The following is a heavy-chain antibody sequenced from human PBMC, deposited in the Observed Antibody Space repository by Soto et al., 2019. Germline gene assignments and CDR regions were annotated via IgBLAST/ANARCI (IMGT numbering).Heavy chain of an antibody. Sequence: QVQLVESGGGVVQPGRSLRLSCAASGFTFISYGMHWVRQAPGKGLEWLAVMSYDGRDKYYADSVRGRFTISRDNSKNTVYLQLNSLRVADTAVYYWAKARSGSGHEGYYFDNRGQGTLVTVSS. D-gene: IGHD2-15*01. CDR2: MSYDGRDK. CDR3: AKARSGSGHEGYYFDN. J-gene: IGHJ4*02. CDR1: GFTFISYG. V-gene: IGHV3-30*18.